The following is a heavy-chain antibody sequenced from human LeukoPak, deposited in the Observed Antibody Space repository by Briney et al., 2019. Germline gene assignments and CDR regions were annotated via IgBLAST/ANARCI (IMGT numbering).Heavy chain of an antibody. CDR2: ISGSGGST. CDR1: GFTFSSYG. Sequence: PGGSLRLSCAASGFTFSSYGMSWVRQTPGKGLEWVSAISGSGGSTYYADSVKGRFTISRDNSKNTLYLQMNSLRAEDTAVYYCAKDEVATIRHNDYYYYYMDVWGKGTTVTISS. V-gene: IGHV3-23*01. J-gene: IGHJ6*03. CDR3: AKDEVATIRHNDYYYYYMDV. D-gene: IGHD5-24*01.